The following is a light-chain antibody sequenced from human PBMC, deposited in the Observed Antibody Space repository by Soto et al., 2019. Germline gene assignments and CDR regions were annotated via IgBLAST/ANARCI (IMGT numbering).Light chain of an antibody. CDR2: GAS. Sequence: EIVMTQSPATLSVSPVERATLSCRASQSVSRNLAWYQQKPGQAPRPLISGASTRATGIPARFSGSGSGTEFTLTISSLQSEDFAVYYCQHYHNWPWTFGQGTKVDIK. V-gene: IGKV3-15*01. CDR1: QSVSRN. CDR3: QHYHNWPWT. J-gene: IGKJ1*01.